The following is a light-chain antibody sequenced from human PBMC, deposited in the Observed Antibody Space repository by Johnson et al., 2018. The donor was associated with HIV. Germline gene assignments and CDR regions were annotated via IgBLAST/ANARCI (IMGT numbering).Light chain of an antibody. V-gene: IGLV1-51*01. CDR2: DNN. CDR1: SSNIGSNY. CDR3: GTWDSGLSDHYV. J-gene: IGLJ1*01. Sequence: QSVLTQSPSVSAAPGREVTISCSGSSSNIGSNYVSWYQQLPGTAPKLLIYDNNKRPSGIPDRFSGSKSGTSATLGITGLQTGDEADYYCGTWDSGLSDHYVFGTGTKVTVL.